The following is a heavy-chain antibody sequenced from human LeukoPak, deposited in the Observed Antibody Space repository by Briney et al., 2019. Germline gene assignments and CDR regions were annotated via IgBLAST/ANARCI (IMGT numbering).Heavy chain of an antibody. D-gene: IGHD2-15*01. CDR3: ARCPDCSGGAGRLGFDY. CDR1: GGSISSYY. J-gene: IGHJ4*02. Sequence: SETLSLTCTVSGGSISSYYWSWIRQPPGKGLEWIGYIYYSGSTNYNPSLKSRVTISVDTSKNQFSLKLSSVTAADTAVYYCARCPDCSGGAGRLGFDYWGQGTLVTVSS. V-gene: IGHV4-59*08. CDR2: IYYSGST.